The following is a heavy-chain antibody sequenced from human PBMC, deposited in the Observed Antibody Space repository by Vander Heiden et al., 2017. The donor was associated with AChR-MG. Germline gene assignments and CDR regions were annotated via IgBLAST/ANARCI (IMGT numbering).Heavy chain of an antibody. CDR2: ISSSSSYI. V-gene: IGHV3-21*01. J-gene: IGHJ4*02. Sequence: EVQLVESGGGLVKPGGSLRLSCAASGFTFSSYSMNWVRQAPGKGLEWVSSISSSSSYIYYADSVKGRFTISRDNAKNSLYLQMNSLRAEDTAVYYCARVVAYYYDSSGYYYDYWGQGTLVTVSS. CDR1: GFTFSSYS. CDR3: ARVVAYYYDSSGYYYDY. D-gene: IGHD3-22*01.